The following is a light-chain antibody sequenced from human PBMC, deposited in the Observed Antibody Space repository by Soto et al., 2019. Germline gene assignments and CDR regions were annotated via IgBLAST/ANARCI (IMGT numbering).Light chain of an antibody. V-gene: IGLV2-11*01. CDR3: FSYAGSYTVV. CDR2: DVS. Sequence: QSAMTQPRSVSGSPGQSVTISCTGCSSDVGGYNYVSWYQQHPGKAPKLMIYDVSKRPSGVPDRFSGSKSSNTASLTISGLQAEAESDYYCFSYAGSYTVVFGGGTKVTVL. CDR1: SSDVGGYNY. J-gene: IGLJ2*01.